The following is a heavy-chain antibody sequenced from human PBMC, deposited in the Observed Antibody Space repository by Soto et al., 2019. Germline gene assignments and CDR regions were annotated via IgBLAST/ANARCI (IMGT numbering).Heavy chain of an antibody. CDR1: GGSISSGDYY. V-gene: IGHV4-30-4*01. CDR3: ARTEDGYNTNFEY. Sequence: QVQLQESGPGLMKPSQTLSLTCSVSGGSISSGDYYWNWIHQSPGKGLEWIGSIFYTGKTHYNPSLKSRLTISVDASKNEFSLRLSSVTAADTALYYCARTEDGYNTNFEYWGQGALVTVSS. J-gene: IGHJ4*02. D-gene: IGHD5-18*01. CDR2: IFYTGKT.